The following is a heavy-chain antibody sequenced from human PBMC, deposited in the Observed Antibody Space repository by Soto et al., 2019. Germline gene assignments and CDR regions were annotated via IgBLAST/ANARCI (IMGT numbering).Heavy chain of an antibody. V-gene: IGHV3-30*18. CDR3: ANDWSSGWRDQGDY. D-gene: IGHD6-19*01. J-gene: IGHJ4*02. Sequence: QVQLVESGGGVVQPGRSLRLSCAASGFTFSSYGMHWVRQAPGKGLEWVAVISYDGSNKYYADSVKGRFTISRDNSKNTLYLQMNSLRAEDTAVYYCANDWSSGWRDQGDYWGQGTLVTVSS. CDR1: GFTFSSYG. CDR2: ISYDGSNK.